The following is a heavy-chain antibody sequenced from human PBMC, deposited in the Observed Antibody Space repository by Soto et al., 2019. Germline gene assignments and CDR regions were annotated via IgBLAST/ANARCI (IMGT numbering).Heavy chain of an antibody. J-gene: IGHJ4*02. CDR3: ATSTSTAPGY. CDR2: ISTSSTNI. Sequence: GGSLRLSCAASGFTFSSYSFHWVRQAPGKGLEWVSYISTSSTNIYYSDSVKGRFIISRDSVKNSLFLQMNSLRAEDTAVYYCATSTSTAPGYWGQGTLVTVSS. D-gene: IGHD4-17*01. V-gene: IGHV3-48*01. CDR1: GFTFSSYS.